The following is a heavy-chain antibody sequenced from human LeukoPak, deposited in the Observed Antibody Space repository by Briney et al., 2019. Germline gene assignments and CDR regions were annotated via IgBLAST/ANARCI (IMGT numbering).Heavy chain of an antibody. J-gene: IGHJ3*02. CDR1: GGTFSSYA. V-gene: IGHV1-69*04. Sequence: GASVKVSCKASGGTFSSYAISWVRQAPGQGLEWMGRIIPILGIANYAQKFQGRVTITADKSTSTAYMELSSLRSEDTAVYYCASATSIAAEGWDDAFDIWGQGTMVTVSS. CDR2: IIPILGIA. D-gene: IGHD6-13*01. CDR3: ASATSIAAEGWDDAFDI.